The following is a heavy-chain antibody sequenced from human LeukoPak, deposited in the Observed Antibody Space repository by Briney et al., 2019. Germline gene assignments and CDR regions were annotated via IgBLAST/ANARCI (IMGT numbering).Heavy chain of an antibody. Sequence: QPGGSLRLSCAASKFTFSSYPMHWVRQAPGKGLEWVAVIANDGRDKHCADSVKGRFTISRGNSKNTLYLQMDSLRPEDTAVYYCARDPIGYYGSGSLVQYYFDYWGQGTLVTVSS. CDR1: KFTFSSYP. CDR3: ARDPIGYYGSGSLVQYYFDY. J-gene: IGHJ4*02. V-gene: IGHV3-30-3*01. CDR2: IANDGRDK. D-gene: IGHD3-10*01.